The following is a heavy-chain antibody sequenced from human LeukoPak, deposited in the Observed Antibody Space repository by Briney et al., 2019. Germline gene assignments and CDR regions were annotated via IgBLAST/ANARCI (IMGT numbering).Heavy chain of an antibody. V-gene: IGHV4-38-2*02. CDR3: AREGAGAMYDSRRAFDF. Sequence: NASETLSLTCTVSGYSISSGYYWGWIRQPPGKGLEWIGSIYHSGSTYYNPSLKSQVTMSVDTSKNQFSLKLNSVTAADTAIYYCAREGAGAMYDSRRAFDFWGQGILVTVSS. CDR2: IYHSGST. J-gene: IGHJ4*02. D-gene: IGHD3-22*01. CDR1: GYSISSGYY.